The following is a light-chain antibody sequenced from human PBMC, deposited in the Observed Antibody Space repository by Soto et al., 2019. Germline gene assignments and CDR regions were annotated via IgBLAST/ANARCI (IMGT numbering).Light chain of an antibody. CDR1: QSVGSW. V-gene: IGKV1-5*03. J-gene: IGKJ1*01. CDR2: KAS. CDR3: QQYESSSPWT. Sequence: DIQMTQSPSTLSASVGDRVTITCRASQSVGSWLAWYQQKPGKAPKLLIYKASSLESGVPSRFSGSGSGTEFSLSSSSLQPDDFASYHCQQYESSSPWTFGQGTKVEIK.